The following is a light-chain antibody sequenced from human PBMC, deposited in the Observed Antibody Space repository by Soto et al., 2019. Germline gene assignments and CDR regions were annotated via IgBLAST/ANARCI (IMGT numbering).Light chain of an antibody. Sequence: DIPMTQSPSTLSASVGDRVTITCRASQSISSSLAWYQQKPGRAPKVLMYDASTLESGVPSRFSGSGSGTEFTLTVSSLQPDDFATYYCQQYNSYSVTFGGGTKVEIK. CDR3: QQYNSYSVT. J-gene: IGKJ4*01. CDR1: QSISSS. CDR2: DAS. V-gene: IGKV1-5*01.